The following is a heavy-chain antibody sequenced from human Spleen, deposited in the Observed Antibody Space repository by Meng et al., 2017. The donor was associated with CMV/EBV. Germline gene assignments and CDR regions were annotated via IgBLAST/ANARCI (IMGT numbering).Heavy chain of an antibody. CDR3: ARDGVSTGSDYGTYRYYGMDV. D-gene: IGHD1-26*01. CDR1: GTTFSNYD. V-gene: IGHV1-8*03. CDR2: LNPGSGST. Sequence: ASVKVSCKTSGTTFSNYDMNWVRQAPGQGLEWMGWLNPGSGSTGYAPKFLGRVTITAAKSMNTVYMEVSSLTSEDTAVYYCARDGVSTGSDYGTYRYYGMDVWGQGTTVTVSS. J-gene: IGHJ6*02.